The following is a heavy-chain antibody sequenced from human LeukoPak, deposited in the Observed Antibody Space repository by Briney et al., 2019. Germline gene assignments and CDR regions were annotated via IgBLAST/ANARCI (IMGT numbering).Heavy chain of an antibody. CDR2: ISGPAFTT. D-gene: IGHD5-24*01. J-gene: IGHJ3*02. CDR1: GFTFSSYE. V-gene: IGHV3-23*01. CDR3: AKAGVELATISPFDI. Sequence: PGGSLRLSCAASGFTFSSYEMNWVRQAPGKGLDWVSAISGPAFTTYYADSVKGRFTVSRDNSKETLYLQMNSLTAEDTAVYYCAKAGVELATISPFDIWGQGTMVTVSS.